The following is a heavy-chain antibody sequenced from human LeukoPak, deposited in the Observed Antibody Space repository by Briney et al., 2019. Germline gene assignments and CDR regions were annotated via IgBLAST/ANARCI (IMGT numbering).Heavy chain of an antibody. CDR2: IYPGDSDT. D-gene: IGHD2-2*01. V-gene: IGHV5-51*01. CDR1: GYSFTSYW. CDR3: ARVVLPVAMSSCFDY. J-gene: IGHJ4*02. Sequence: GESLKISCKGSGYSFTSYWIGWVRQLPGKGREGMGIIYPGDSDTIYSPSFQGQVTISADKSISTAHLQRRSLKASDTAMYYCARVVLPVAMSSCFDYWGKGTLVTVSS.